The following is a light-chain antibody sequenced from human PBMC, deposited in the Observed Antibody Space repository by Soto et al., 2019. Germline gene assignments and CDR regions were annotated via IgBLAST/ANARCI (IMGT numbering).Light chain of an antibody. Sequence: DIVMTQSPLSLPVTPGEPASISCRSSQSLLHSNGYNYLDWYLQKPGQSPQLLIYLGSSRSSGVPDRFSGSGSGTDFTLKISRVEAEDVGIYYCMHALQNPLTFGGGTKV. CDR1: QSLLHSNGYNY. CDR2: LGS. J-gene: IGKJ4*01. V-gene: IGKV2-28*01. CDR3: MHALQNPLT.